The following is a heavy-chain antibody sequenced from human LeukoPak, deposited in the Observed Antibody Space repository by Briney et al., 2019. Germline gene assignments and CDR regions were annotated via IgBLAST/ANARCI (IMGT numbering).Heavy chain of an antibody. J-gene: IGHJ4*02. CDR1: GFTFSDAW. Sequence: GGSLRLSCAASGFTFSDAWMSGVRQAPGKGLEWVGRIKSDSSGGKSDYAAPVRGRFTISGDDSINTLYLQMNSLKTEDTAVYYCTKVGDYYGSGSYDYWGQGILVAVSS. V-gene: IGHV3-15*01. CDR3: TKVGDYYGSGSYDY. D-gene: IGHD3-10*01. CDR2: IKSDSSGGKS.